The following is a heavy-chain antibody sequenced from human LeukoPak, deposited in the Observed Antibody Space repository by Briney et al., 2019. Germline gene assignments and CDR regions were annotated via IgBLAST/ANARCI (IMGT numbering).Heavy chain of an antibody. J-gene: IGHJ3*02. V-gene: IGHV1-18*01. D-gene: IGHD3-22*01. CDR3: ARQLTYYYDSSGRYAFEI. CDR1: GSTFSSYG. CDR2: ISAYNGDT. Sequence: GASVKVSCKASGSTFSSYGISWVRQAPGQGPEWMGWISAYNGDTNYAQKLQGRVTMTTATSTSTAYMELRSLRSDDTAVYYCARQLTYYYDSSGRYAFEIWGQGTKVTVSS.